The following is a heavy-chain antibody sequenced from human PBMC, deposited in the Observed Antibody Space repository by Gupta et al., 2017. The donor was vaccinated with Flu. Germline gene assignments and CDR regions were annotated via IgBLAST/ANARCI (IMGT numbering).Heavy chain of an antibody. D-gene: IGHD2-2*01. Sequence: EVRLVDSGGGLVQPGRSLGLSCAASGFTFRDYAMGWVRQAPGKGLEVGGFNRGGGDGGKTRFAASVGGRFTISRDDSTIIAYLQMHSRKSEDNDVYYWVRDRDNYALDGGQGTMVSI. CDR1: GFTFRDYA. J-gene: IGHJ1*01. V-gene: IGHV3-49*04. CDR2: NRGGGDGGKT. CDR3: VRDRDNYALD.